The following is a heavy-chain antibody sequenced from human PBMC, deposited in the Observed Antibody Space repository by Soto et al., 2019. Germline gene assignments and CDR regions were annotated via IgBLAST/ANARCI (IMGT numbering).Heavy chain of an antibody. CDR1: GGSISSGDYY. J-gene: IGHJ5*02. D-gene: IGHD3-3*01. V-gene: IGHV4-30-4*01. Sequence: QVQLQESGPGLVKPSQTLSLTCTVSGGSISSGDYYWSWIRQPPGKGLEWIGYIYYSGSTYYNPSLKSRVTISVDTSKNQFSLKLSSVTAADTAVYYCARERFLEWSLSSNWFDPWGQGTLVTVSS. CDR2: IYYSGST. CDR3: ARERFLEWSLSSNWFDP.